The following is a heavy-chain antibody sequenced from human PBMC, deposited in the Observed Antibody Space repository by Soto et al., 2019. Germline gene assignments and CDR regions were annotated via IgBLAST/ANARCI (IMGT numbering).Heavy chain of an antibody. CDR1: GYTFTGYY. J-gene: IGHJ3*02. D-gene: IGHD3-9*01. CDR2: INPNSGGT. V-gene: IGHV1-2*02. Sequence: ASVKVSCKASGYTFTGYYMHWVRQAPGQGLEWMGWINPNSGGTNYAQKFQGRVTMTRDTSISTAYMELSRLRSDDTAVYYCARVRIRYFDWHDAFDIWGQGAMVTVSS. CDR3: ARVRIRYFDWHDAFDI.